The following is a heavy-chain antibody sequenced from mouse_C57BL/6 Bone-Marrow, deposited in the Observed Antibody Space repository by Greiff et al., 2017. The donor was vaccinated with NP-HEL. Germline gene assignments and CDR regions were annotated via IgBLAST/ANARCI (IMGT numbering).Heavy chain of an antibody. D-gene: IGHD1-1*01. Sequence: VKLQESGAELARPGASVKLSCKASGYTFTSYGISWVKQRTGQGLEWIGEIYPRSGNTYYNEKFKGKATLTADKSSSTAYMELRSLTSEDSAVYCCAREEYYGRDFDYWGQGTTLTVSS. CDR1: GYTFTSYG. V-gene: IGHV1-81*01. J-gene: IGHJ2*01. CDR2: IYPRSGNT. CDR3: AREEYYGRDFDY.